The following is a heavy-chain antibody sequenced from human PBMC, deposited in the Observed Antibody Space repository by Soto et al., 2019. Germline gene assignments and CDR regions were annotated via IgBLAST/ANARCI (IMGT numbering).Heavy chain of an antibody. D-gene: IGHD1-26*01. CDR2: LIPISGSA. J-gene: IGHJ6*02. V-gene: IGHV1-69*06. CDR1: GGTFNNYG. Sequence: QVQLVQSGAEVKKPGSSVKVSCKASGGTFNNYGISWVRQAPGQGLEWMGGLIPISGSAKYTEFFRGRITVTADTAASTAYRELSSLKSEDTAVYYCAPQAGAGATGHGMDVWGQGTPVTVSS. CDR3: APQAGAGATGHGMDV.